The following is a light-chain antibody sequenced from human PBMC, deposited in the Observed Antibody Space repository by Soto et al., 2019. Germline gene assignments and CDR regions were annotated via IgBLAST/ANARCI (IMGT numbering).Light chain of an antibody. CDR2: GAT. Sequence: IQLTQSPSSLSASVGERVTITCRASQGISSFLAWYQQEPGKAPKLLISGATTLQSGVPSRFSGSGSGTGFTLTISSLQPDDFATYYCQQYNSYWTFGQGTKVDI. CDR3: QQYNSYWT. J-gene: IGKJ1*01. CDR1: QGISSF. V-gene: IGKV1-9*01.